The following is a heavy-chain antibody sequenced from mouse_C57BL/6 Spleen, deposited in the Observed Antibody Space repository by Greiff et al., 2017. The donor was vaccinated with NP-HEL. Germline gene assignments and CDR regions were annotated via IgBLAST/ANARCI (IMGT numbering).Heavy chain of an antibody. CDR1: GYSITSGYD. D-gene: IGHD1-1*01. CDR3: ARGYYGSSPFAY. V-gene: IGHV3-1*01. Sequence: EVQLQQSGPGMVKPSQSLSLTCTVTGYSITSGYDWHWIRHFPGNKLEWMGYISYSGSTNYNPSLKSRIPITHDTSKNHFFLKLNSVTTEDTATYYCARGYYGSSPFAYWGQGTLVTVSA. J-gene: IGHJ3*01. CDR2: ISYSGST.